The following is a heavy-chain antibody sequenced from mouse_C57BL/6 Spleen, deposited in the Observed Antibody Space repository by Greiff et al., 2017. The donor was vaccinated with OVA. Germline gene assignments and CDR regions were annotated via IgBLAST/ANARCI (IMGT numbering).Heavy chain of an antibody. V-gene: IGHV1-50*01. Sequence: VQLQQPGAELVKPGASVKLSCKASGYTFTSYWMQWVKQRPGQGLEWIGEIDPSDSYTNYNQKFKGKATLTVDTSSSTAYMQLSSLTSEDSAVYYCAVGDYDNWGQGTTLTVSS. D-gene: IGHD2-4*01. CDR3: AVGDYDN. CDR2: IDPSDSYT. CDR1: GYTFTSYW. J-gene: IGHJ2*01.